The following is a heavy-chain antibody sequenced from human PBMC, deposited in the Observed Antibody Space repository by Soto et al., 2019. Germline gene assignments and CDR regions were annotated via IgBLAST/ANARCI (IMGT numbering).Heavy chain of an antibody. CDR3: ATGDDDYGDYAVFFGAFDI. CDR2: IYYSGST. CDR1: GGSISSSSYY. Sequence: QLQLQESGPGLVKPSETLSLTCTVSGGSISSSSYYWGWIRQPPGKGLEWIGSIYYSGSTYYNPSLKSRVTISVDTPKHQFSLKLSSVTAADTAVYYCATGDDDYGDYAVFFGAFDIWGQGTMVTVSS. D-gene: IGHD4-17*01. V-gene: IGHV4-39*01. J-gene: IGHJ3*02.